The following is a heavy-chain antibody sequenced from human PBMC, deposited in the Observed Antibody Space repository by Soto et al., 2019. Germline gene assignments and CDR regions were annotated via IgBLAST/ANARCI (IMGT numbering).Heavy chain of an antibody. J-gene: IGHJ4*02. CDR2: IYYSGST. CDR3: ARGRELLRYYFDY. V-gene: IGHV4-59*08. D-gene: IGHD1-26*01. Sequence: QVQLQESGPGLVKPSETLSLTCTVSGDSISSYYWSWIRQPPGKGLEWIGYIYYSGSTNYNPSLKSRVTISVDTSKNQFSLKLSSVTAADTAVYYCARGRELLRYYFDYWGQGTLVTVSS. CDR1: GDSISSYY.